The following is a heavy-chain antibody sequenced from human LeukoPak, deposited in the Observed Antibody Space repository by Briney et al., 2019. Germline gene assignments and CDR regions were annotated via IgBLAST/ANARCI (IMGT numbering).Heavy chain of an antibody. J-gene: IGHJ5*02. Sequence: ASVKVSCKASGYTFTGYYMHWVRQAPGQGLEWMGWINPNSGGTNYAQKFQGWVTMTRDTSISTAYMELSRLRSDDTAVYYCARDARTMVRGRQNWFDPWGQGTLVTVSS. CDR1: GYTFTGYY. CDR2: INPNSGGT. D-gene: IGHD3-10*01. CDR3: ARDARTMVRGRQNWFDP. V-gene: IGHV1-2*04.